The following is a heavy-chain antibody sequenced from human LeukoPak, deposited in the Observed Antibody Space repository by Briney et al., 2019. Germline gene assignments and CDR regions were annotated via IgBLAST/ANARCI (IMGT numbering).Heavy chain of an antibody. V-gene: IGHV1-3*01. Sequence: ASVKVSCKASGYIFTDYAIHWLRQAPGQRPEWMGWMNGGNGNTKYSQKFQGRITLIRDTSATTAYMKLSSLRHDDLAVYYCARGRGTSGSNRDFYYYYYMDVWGKGTTVTVSS. CDR2: MNGGNGNT. D-gene: IGHD2-15*01. J-gene: IGHJ6*03. CDR3: ARGRGTSGSNRDFYYYYYMDV. CDR1: GYIFTDYA.